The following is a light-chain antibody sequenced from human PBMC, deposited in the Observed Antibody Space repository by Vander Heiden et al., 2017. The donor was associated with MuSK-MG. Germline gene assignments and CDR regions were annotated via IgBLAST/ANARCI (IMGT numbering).Light chain of an antibody. J-gene: IGLJ2*01. Sequence: SYVLTQPPSVSVAPGKTARITWGGNNIGSKSVHWYQLKPGQAPVLVIYIDSDRPSGIPERFSGSNSGNMATLTISRVEAGDEADYYCQVWDSSSDHGVFGGGTKLTVL. CDR1: NIGSKS. CDR3: QVWDSSSDHGV. V-gene: IGLV3-21*03. CDR2: IDS.